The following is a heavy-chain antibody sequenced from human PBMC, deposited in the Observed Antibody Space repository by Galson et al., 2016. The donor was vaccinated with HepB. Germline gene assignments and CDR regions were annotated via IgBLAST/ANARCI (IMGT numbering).Heavy chain of an antibody. CDR3: AKELWLFRHPGVGYLDY. CDR1: RFTFTTYG. CDR2: ISFDGTNK. V-gene: IGHV3-30*18. Sequence: SLRLSCAASRFTFTTYGMHWVRRAPGKGLESVAIISFDGTNKYYADSVKGRFTISRDNSKNTLYHHMNSLRAEDTAVYYFAKELWLFRHPGVGYLDYWGQGTLVTVSS. D-gene: IGHD2-21*01. J-gene: IGHJ4*02.